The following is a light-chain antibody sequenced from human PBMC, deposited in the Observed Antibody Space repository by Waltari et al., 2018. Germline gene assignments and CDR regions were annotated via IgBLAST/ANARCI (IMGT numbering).Light chain of an antibody. V-gene: IGLV3-1*01. Sequence: SYVLTQPPSVYVSPGQTASIPCSGDKLGDKYAFWYQQKSGQSPVLVIFQDNKRPSGIPERFSGSNSGNTATLTISGTQAMDEAEYYCQAWDSNTGEVFGGGTKLTVL. CDR1: KLGDKY. CDR3: QAWDSNTGEV. CDR2: QDN. J-gene: IGLJ2*01.